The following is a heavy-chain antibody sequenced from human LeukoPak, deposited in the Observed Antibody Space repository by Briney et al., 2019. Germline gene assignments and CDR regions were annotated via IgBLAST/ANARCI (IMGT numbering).Heavy chain of an antibody. CDR3: AKRGAEVGTTIAPGDY. CDR2: IDGSGGST. V-gene: IGHV3-23*01. CDR1: GFTFDDYA. Sequence: GGSLRLSCAASGFTFDDYAMHWVRQAPGKGLEWVSAIDGSGGSTYYADSVKGRFTISRDSSKNTLYLQMNSLRAEDTAVYYCAKRGAEVGTTIAPGDYWGQGSLVTVSS. J-gene: IGHJ4*02. D-gene: IGHD1-26*01.